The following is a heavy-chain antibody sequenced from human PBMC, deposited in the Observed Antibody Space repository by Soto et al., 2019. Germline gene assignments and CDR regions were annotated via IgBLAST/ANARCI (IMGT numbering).Heavy chain of an antibody. J-gene: IGHJ4*02. D-gene: IGHD3-22*01. CDR2: IHYSGST. CDR3: ARFGYSTNIGIDY. CDR1: GGSISSGGYY. Sequence: QVQLQESGPGLVKPSQTLSLTCTVSGGSISSGGYYWSWIRQHPGKGLEWIGYIHYSGSTYYNPSPKNRVTISVDTSKNQFSLKLSSVTAADTAVYYCARFGYSTNIGIDYWGQGTLVTVSS. V-gene: IGHV4-31*03.